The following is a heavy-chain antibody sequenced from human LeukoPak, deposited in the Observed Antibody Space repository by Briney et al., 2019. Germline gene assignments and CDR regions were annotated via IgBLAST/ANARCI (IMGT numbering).Heavy chain of an antibody. J-gene: IGHJ4*02. CDR1: GFTFSTYS. CDR3: ARKFLTGRLIDY. D-gene: IGHD7-27*01. CDR2: ISTGSSTI. V-gene: IGHV3-48*02. Sequence: GGALRLSCAASGFTFSTYSMNWVREAPGKGVKWVSFISTGSSTIYYADSVKGRFTISRDNAKNSLYLQMNSLRDEDTAVYYCARKFLTGRLIDYWGQGTLVTVSS.